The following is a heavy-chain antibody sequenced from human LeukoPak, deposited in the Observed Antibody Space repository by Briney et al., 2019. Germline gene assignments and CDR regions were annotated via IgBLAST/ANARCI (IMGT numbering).Heavy chain of an antibody. CDR2: IYHSGNT. Sequence: SENLTLTCTVSGDSISNGGSISNGGHYWSWIRQFPGKGLEWIGYIYHSGNTYYNPSLESRVTMSVDTSENRFSLKVNSVTAAHTAIYYCARDTRIEWLRFLDYWGQGILVTVSS. J-gene: IGHJ4*02. D-gene: IGHD5-12*01. CDR3: ARDTRIEWLRFLDY. CDR1: GDSISNGGSISNGGHY. V-gene: IGHV4-31*03.